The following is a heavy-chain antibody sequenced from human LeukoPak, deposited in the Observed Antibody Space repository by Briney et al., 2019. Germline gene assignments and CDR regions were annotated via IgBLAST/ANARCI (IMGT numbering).Heavy chain of an antibody. D-gene: IGHD3-3*01. V-gene: IGHV4-59*01. CDR2: IYYSGST. J-gene: IGHJ2*01. Sequence: SETLSLTCTVSGGSISSYYWSWIRQPPGKGLEWIGYIYYSGSTNYNPSLKSQVTISVDTSKNQFSLKLSSVTAADTAVYYCARYYDSYWYFDLWGRGTLVTVSS. CDR3: ARYYDSYWYFDL. CDR1: GGSISSYY.